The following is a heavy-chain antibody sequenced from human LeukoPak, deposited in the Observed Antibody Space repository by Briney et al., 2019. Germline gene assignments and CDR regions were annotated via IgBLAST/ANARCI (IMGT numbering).Heavy chain of an antibody. Sequence: GGTLRLSCAASGFTFSSYGMSWVRQAPGKGLEWVSAISGSGGSTYYADSVKGRFTISRDSSKNTLYLQMNRLRAEDAAVYYCAKAPVTTCSGAYCYPFDYWGQGTLVTVSS. CDR2: ISGSGGST. CDR3: AKAPVTTCSGAYCYPFDY. V-gene: IGHV3-23*01. J-gene: IGHJ4*02. D-gene: IGHD2-21*01. CDR1: GFTFSSYG.